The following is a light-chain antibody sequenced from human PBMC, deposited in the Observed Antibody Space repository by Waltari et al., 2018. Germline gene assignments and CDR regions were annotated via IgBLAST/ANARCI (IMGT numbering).Light chain of an antibody. J-gene: IGKJ5*01. CDR2: AAS. Sequence: DIQMTQSPSSLSASVGDRVTIICRASQDITYYLAWFQQKPGKAPESLIYAASSLQSGVPSKFSGTGSGTDFTLTISSLQPEDFATYYCQQYINFPFTFGQGTRLEIK. V-gene: IGKV1-16*02. CDR3: QQYINFPFT. CDR1: QDITYY.